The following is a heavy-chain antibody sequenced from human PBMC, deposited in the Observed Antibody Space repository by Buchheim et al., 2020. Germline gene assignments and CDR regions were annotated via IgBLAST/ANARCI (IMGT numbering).Heavy chain of an antibody. V-gene: IGHV3-33*01. CDR2: IWYDGSNK. CDR1: GFTFSSYG. D-gene: IGHD3-10*01. CDR3: ARDFSESSYIDWYFDL. Sequence: QVQLVESGGGVVQPGRSLRLSCAASGFTFSSYGMHWVRQAPGKGLEWVAVIWYDGSNKYYAASVKGRFTISRVNSKNTLYLQMNSLRAEDTAVYYCARDFSESSYIDWYFDLWGRGTL. J-gene: IGHJ2*01.